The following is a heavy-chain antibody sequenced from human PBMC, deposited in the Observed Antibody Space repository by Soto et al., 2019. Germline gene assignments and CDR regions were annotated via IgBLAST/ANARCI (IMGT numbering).Heavy chain of an antibody. Sequence: QVQLVESGGGVVQPGRSLRLSCAASGFTLSSYGMPWVRQAPGKGLEWVAVISYDGSNKYYADSVKGRFTISRDNSKNTLYLQMNSLRAEDTAVYYCAKGMGGYSSLDYWGQGTLVTVSS. CDR1: GFTLSSYG. CDR3: AKGMGGYSSLDY. D-gene: IGHD5-18*01. V-gene: IGHV3-30*18. J-gene: IGHJ4*02. CDR2: ISYDGSNK.